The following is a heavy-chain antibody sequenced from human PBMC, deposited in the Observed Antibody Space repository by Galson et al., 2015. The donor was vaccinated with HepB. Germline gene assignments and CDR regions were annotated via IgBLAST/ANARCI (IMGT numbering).Heavy chain of an antibody. D-gene: IGHD6-19*01. CDR2: ISGDGSTT. Sequence: SLRLSCAASGFTSSTYWMNWVRQAPGKGLVWISRISGDGSTTSYADSVRGRFTISRDSAKNTLYLQMNSLRAEDTAVYYCYSSEGYWGQGTLVTVSS. V-gene: IGHV3-74*01. CDR1: GFTSSTYW. CDR3: YSSEGY. J-gene: IGHJ4*02.